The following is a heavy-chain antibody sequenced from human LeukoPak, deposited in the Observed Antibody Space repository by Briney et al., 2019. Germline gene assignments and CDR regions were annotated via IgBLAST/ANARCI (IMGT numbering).Heavy chain of an antibody. J-gene: IGHJ5*02. CDR3: ARDAFFSGGYQGYNWFDP. CDR1: GYTFSAYG. CDR2: ISAYSGNT. D-gene: IGHD1-26*01. Sequence: GASVKVSCKASGYTFSAYGISWVRQAPGQGLEWMGYISAYSGNTNYAQRLQGRVTMTTDTSTSTAYMELSRLTSDDTAVYYCARDAFFSGGYQGYNWFDPWGQGTLVTVSS. V-gene: IGHV1-18*01.